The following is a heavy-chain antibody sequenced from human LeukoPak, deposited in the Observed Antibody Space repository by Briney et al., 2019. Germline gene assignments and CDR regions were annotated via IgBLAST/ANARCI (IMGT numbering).Heavy chain of an antibody. CDR2: ISSNGGST. J-gene: IGHJ3*02. CDR3: ARSRGYGSGSWGAFDI. D-gene: IGHD3-10*01. Sequence: GGSLRLSCAASGFTFSSYAMHWVRQAPGKGLEYVSAISSNGGSTYYANSVKGRFTISRDNSKNTLYLQMGSLRAEDMAVYYCARSRGYGSGSWGAFDIWGQGTMVTVSS. CDR1: GFTFSSYA. V-gene: IGHV3-64*01.